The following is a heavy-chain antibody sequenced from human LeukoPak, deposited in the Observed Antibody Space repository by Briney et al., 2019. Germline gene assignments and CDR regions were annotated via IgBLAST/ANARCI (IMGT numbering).Heavy chain of an antibody. D-gene: IGHD3-16*01. CDR1: GFSINTNYY. CDR2: IFHSGDI. CDR3: ARSWGNLYYFDY. J-gene: IGHJ4*02. V-gene: IGHV4-38-2*01. Sequence: SETLSLTCSVSGFSINTNYYWGWVRQPPGRGLEWIGTIFHSGDIFDNPSLRSRVTMSVDTSKNQFMLKLTSLTAADTAVYYCARSWGNLYYFDYWGQGALVTVSS.